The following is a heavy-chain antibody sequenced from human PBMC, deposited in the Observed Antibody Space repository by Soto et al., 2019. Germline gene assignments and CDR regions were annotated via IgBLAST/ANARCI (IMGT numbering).Heavy chain of an antibody. CDR1: GFTVSSTY. J-gene: IGHJ4*02. CDR2: IYSGGSA. V-gene: IGHV3-53*01. D-gene: IGHD6-19*01. Sequence: GGSLRLSCAASGFTVSSTYMSWVRQAPGKGLEWVSVIYSGGSAYYADSVKGRFTISRDNSKNTLYLQMHSLSAEDTAVYYCARDAPSLGGWYEYDYWGQGTLVTVSS. CDR3: ARDAPSLGGWYEYDY.